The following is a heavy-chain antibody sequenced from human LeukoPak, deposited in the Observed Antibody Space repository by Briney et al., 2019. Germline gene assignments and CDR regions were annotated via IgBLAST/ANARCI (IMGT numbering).Heavy chain of an antibody. CDR3: ASTSWTGYDY. CDR1: GFSLNYYW. V-gene: IGHV3-7*01. CDR2: IKADGSEK. Sequence: GGSLRLSCTASGFSLNYYWMTWVRQAPGKGLGWVANIKADGSEKYYVDSVKGRFIVSRDNAKNSLYLEMNSLRVEDTAVYYCASTSWTGYDYWGQGTLVTVSS. J-gene: IGHJ4*02. D-gene: IGHD3/OR15-3a*01.